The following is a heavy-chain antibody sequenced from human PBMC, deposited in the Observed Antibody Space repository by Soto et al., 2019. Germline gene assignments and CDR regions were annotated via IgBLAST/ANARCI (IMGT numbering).Heavy chain of an antibody. CDR2: IWNDGGNK. CDR1: GFTFSSYA. D-gene: IGHD3-3*01. V-gene: IGHV3-33*01. J-gene: IGHJ4*02. CDR3: ARAYDFWSGIDY. Sequence: QVQLVESGGGVVQPGRSLRLSCAASGFTFSSYAMHWVRQAPGKGLDWVAVIWNDGGNKYYADSVQGRFTISRDNSKNTLYLKMNILRAEDTALYYCARAYDFWSGIDYWGQGILVNVSS.